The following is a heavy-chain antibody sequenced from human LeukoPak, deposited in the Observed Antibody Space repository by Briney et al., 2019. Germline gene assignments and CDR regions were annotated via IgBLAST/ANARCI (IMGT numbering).Heavy chain of an antibody. CDR3: ARHPRAKPFDY. Sequence: SETLSLTCTVSGGSISSSSYYWGWIRQPPGKGLEWIGSIYYSGSTYYNPSLKSRVTISVDTSKNQFSLKLSSVTAADTAVYYCARHPRAKPFDYWGQGTLVTVSS. CDR1: GGSISSSSYY. CDR2: IYYSGST. J-gene: IGHJ4*02. V-gene: IGHV4-39*07.